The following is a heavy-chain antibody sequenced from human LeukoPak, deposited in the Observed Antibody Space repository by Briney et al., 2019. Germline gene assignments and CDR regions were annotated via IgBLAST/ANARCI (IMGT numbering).Heavy chain of an antibody. Sequence: GGSLRLSCAASGFTFSSYSMTWVRQAPGKGLEWVSSISSSSSYIYYADSVKGRFTISRDNAKNSLYLQMSSLRAEDTAVYYCARDYDILTTYYYYGMDVWGQGTTVTVSS. V-gene: IGHV3-21*01. CDR3: ARDYDILTTYYYYGMDV. D-gene: IGHD3-9*01. CDR2: ISSSSSYI. CDR1: GFTFSSYS. J-gene: IGHJ6*02.